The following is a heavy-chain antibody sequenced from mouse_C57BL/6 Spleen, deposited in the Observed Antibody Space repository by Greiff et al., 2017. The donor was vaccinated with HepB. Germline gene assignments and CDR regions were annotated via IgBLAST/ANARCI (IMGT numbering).Heavy chain of an antibody. CDR1: GYTFTSYG. CDR3: ARERDGNYPKDY. V-gene: IGHV1-81*01. J-gene: IGHJ4*01. D-gene: IGHD2-1*01. CDR2: IYPRSGNT. Sequence: VKLVESGAELARPGASVKLSCKASGYTFTSYGISWVKQRTGQGLEWIGEIYPRSGNTYYNEKFKGKATLTADKSSSTAYMELRSLTSEDSAVYFCARERDGNYPKDYWGQGTSVTVSS.